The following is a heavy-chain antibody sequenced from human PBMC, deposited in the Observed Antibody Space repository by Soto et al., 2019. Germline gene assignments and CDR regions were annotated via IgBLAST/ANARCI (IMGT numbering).Heavy chain of an antibody. CDR3: ARGRLYYYDSSGYSYNWFDP. Sequence: PSETLSLTCAVSGYSISSGYYWGWIRQPPGKGLEWIGSIYHSGSTYYNPSLKSRVTISVDTSKNQFSLKLSSVTAADTAVYYCARGRLYYYDSSGYSYNWFDPWGQGTLVTVSS. J-gene: IGHJ5*02. V-gene: IGHV4-38-2*01. CDR2: IYHSGST. CDR1: GYSISSGYY. D-gene: IGHD3-22*01.